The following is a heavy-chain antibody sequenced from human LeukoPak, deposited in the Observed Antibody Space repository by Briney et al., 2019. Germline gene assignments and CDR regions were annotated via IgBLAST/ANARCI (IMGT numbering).Heavy chain of an antibody. CDR2: IYTSGST. Sequence: SETLSLTCTVSGGSISSGSYYWSWIRQPAGKGLEWIGRIYTSGSTDYNPSLKSRFTISVDTSKNQFSLKLSSVTAADTAVYYCARDGDSSGWYPFDPWGQGTLVTVSS. J-gene: IGHJ5*02. D-gene: IGHD6-19*01. CDR3: ARDGDSSGWYPFDP. CDR1: GGSISSGSYY. V-gene: IGHV4-61*02.